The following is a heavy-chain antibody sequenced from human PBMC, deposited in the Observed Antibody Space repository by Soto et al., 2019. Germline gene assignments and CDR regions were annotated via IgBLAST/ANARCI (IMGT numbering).Heavy chain of an antibody. J-gene: IGHJ4*02. CDR1: GGSISSSSYY. CDR2: IYYSGST. CDR3: ARHGGQQLVLLIDY. V-gene: IGHV4-39*01. D-gene: IGHD6-13*01. Sequence: TSETLSLTCTVSGGSISSSSYYWGWIRQPPGKGLEWIGSIYYSGSTYYNPSLKSRVTISVDTSKNQFSLKLSSVTAADTAVYYCARHGGQQLVLLIDYWGQGTLVTVSS.